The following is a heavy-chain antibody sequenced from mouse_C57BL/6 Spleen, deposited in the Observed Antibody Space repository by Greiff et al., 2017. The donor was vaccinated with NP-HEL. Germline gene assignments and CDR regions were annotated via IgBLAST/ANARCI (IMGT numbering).Heavy chain of an antibody. CDR2: IDPSDSYT. CDR3: ARPSYYGSPYYFDD. Sequence: QVQLQQPGAELVMPGASVKLSCKASGYTFTSYWMHWVKQRPGQGLEWIGEIDPSDSYTNYNQKFKGKSTLTVDQSSNTAYMRLSSLTSEDSAVYYCARPSYYGSPYYFDDWGQGTTLTVSS. CDR1: GYTFTSYW. D-gene: IGHD1-1*01. V-gene: IGHV1-69*01. J-gene: IGHJ2*01.